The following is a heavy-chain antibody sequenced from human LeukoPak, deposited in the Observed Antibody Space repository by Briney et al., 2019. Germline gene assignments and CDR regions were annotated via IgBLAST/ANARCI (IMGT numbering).Heavy chain of an antibody. J-gene: IGHJ6*02. D-gene: IGHD3-10*01. V-gene: IGHV4-59*08. CDR2: IYKSEST. CDR3: ARRYYGSGSYAMDV. Sequence: PSETLSLTCTVSGGSISSYYRSWIRQPPEKGLEWIGYIYKSESTNYNPSLKSRVTMSVDTSKNQFSLKVSSVTAADTAVYYCARRYYGSGSYAMDVWGQGTTVIVSS. CDR1: GGSISSYY.